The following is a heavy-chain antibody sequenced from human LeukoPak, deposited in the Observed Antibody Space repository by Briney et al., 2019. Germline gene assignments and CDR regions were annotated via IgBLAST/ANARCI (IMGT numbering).Heavy chain of an antibody. V-gene: IGHV4-39*01. J-gene: IGHJ4*02. CDR3: ARLGGRYCSSTSCYGQDLFDY. CDR2: IYYSGST. CDR1: GDSISSYY. Sequence: SETLSLTRTVSGDSISSYYWGWIRQPPGKGLEWIGSIYYSGSTYYNPSLKSRVTISVDTSKNQFSLKLSSVTAADTAVYYCARLGGRYCSSTSCYGQDLFDYWGQGTLVTVSS. D-gene: IGHD2-2*01.